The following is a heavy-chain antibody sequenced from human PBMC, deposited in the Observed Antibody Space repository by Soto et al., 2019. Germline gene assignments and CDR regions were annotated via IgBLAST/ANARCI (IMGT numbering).Heavy chain of an antibody. CDR2: INPEGNAK. V-gene: IGHV3-7*01. CDR3: AAWDISNI. D-gene: IGHD2-15*01. Sequence: GGSLRLSCSGFGFSINTYWMNWIRQTPGKGLEWVANINPEGNAKTYVDPVKGRFFVSKDNTRNSLDLQMTSLRVEDSAIYFCAAWDISNIWGQGILVTVSS. J-gene: IGHJ4*02. CDR1: GFSINTYW.